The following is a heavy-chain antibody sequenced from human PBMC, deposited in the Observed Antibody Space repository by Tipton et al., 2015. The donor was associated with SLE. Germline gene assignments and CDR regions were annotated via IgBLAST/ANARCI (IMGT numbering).Heavy chain of an antibody. D-gene: IGHD4-17*01. CDR3: ARVAGDHDAFDI. CDR2: INHSGST. V-gene: IGHV4-39*07. J-gene: IGHJ3*02. CDR1: GGSISGSPYY. Sequence: TLSLTCTVSGGSISGSPYYWSWIRQPPGKGLEWIGEINHSGSTNYNPSLKRRVTISVDTSKNQFSLKLSSVTAADTAVYYCARVAGDHDAFDIWGQGTMVTVSS.